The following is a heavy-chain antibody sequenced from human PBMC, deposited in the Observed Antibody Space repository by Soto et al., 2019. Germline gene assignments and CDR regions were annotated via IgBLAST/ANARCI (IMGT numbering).Heavy chain of an antibody. CDR1: GFNFSDYG. J-gene: IGHJ6*02. CDR2: IWFDGSYK. V-gene: IGHV3-33*01. Sequence: PGGSLRLSCSASGFNFSDYGMHWVRQAPGRGLEWVAVIWFDGSYKYYVDSVKGRFAISRDNSKNTLFLEMNSLRAEDTAVYYCAGPLELNSYYYAMDVWGQGTTVTVSS. D-gene: IGHD1-7*01. CDR3: AGPLELNSYYYAMDV.